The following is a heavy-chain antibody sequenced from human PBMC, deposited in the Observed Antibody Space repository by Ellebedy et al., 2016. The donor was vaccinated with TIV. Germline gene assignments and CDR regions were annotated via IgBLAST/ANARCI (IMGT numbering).Heavy chain of an antibody. CDR2: INIYGIST. Sequence: GESLKISCAASGFTFTQYWLHWVRQAPGKGPVWVSRINIYGISTTYADSVKGRFTISRDNAKNTLYLQMSSLRAEDTAVYYCARAGSSGWEAYFDLWGRGTLVTVSS. CDR1: GFTFTQYW. CDR3: ARAGSSGWEAYFDL. V-gene: IGHV3-74*01. D-gene: IGHD6-19*01. J-gene: IGHJ2*01.